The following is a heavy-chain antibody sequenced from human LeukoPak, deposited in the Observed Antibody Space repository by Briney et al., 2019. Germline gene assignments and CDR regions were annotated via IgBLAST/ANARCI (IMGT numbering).Heavy chain of an antibody. D-gene: IGHD6-13*01. CDR1: GGTFSSYA. Sequence: GASVKVSCKASGGTFSSYAISWVRQAPGQGLEWMGGIIPIFGTANYAQKFQGRVTITADESTSTAYMGLSSLRSEDTAVYYCARGQRYSSSWFGMDVWGQGTTATVSS. CDR2: IIPIFGTA. CDR3: ARGQRYSSSWFGMDV. J-gene: IGHJ6*02. V-gene: IGHV1-69*13.